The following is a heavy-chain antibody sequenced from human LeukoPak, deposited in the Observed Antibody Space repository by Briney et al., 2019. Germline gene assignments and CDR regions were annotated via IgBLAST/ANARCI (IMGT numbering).Heavy chain of an antibody. CDR3: AKKSGYYYYYYMDV. V-gene: IGHV3-48*04. CDR1: GFTFSSYS. Sequence: GGSLRLSCAASGFTFSSYSMNWVRQAPGKGLERVSYISSSSSTIYYADSVKGRFTISRDNAKNPLYLQMNSLRAEDTAVYYCAKKSGYYYYYYMDVWGKGTTVTVSS. D-gene: IGHD3-3*01. CDR2: ISSSSSTI. J-gene: IGHJ6*03.